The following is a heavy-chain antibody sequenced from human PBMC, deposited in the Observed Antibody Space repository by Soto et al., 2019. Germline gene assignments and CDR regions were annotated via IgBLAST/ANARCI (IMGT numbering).Heavy chain of an antibody. CDR2: INPSGGST. CDR1: GYTFTSYY. V-gene: IGHV1-46*01. CDR3: ARDGRSLTSYYYYYGMDV. Sequence: ASVKVSCKASGYTFTSYYMHCVRQAPGQVLEWMGIINPSGGSTSYAQKFQGRVTMTRDTSTSTVYMELSSLRSEDTAVYYCARDGRSLTSYYYYYGMDVWGQGTTVTVSS. D-gene: IGHD1-1*01. J-gene: IGHJ6*02.